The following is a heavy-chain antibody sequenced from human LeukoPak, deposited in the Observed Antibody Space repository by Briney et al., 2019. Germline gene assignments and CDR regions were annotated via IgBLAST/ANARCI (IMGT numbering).Heavy chain of an antibody. CDR3: ARGYPPNPVSGGDCSLFDY. D-gene: IGHD2-21*02. Sequence: SETLSLTCTVSGYSISSGYYWGWIRQPPGKGLEWIGSIYHSGSTYYNPSLKSRVTISVDASKNQFSLKLSSVTAADTAVYYCARGYPPNPVSGGDCSLFDYWGQGTLVTVSS. V-gene: IGHV4-38-2*02. J-gene: IGHJ4*02. CDR2: IYHSGST. CDR1: GYSISSGYY.